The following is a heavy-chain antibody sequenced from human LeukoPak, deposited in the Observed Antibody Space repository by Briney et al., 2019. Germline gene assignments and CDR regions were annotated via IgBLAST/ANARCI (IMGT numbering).Heavy chain of an antibody. J-gene: IGHJ5*02. CDR3: ARARGRYYDILTGYSWFDP. V-gene: IGHV4-39*07. CDR2: IYYSGST. Sequence: SETLSLTCTVSGGSISSSSYYWGWIRQPPGKGLEWIGSIYYSGSTYYNPSLKSRVTISVDTSKNQFSLKLSSVTAADTAVYYCARARGRYYDILTGYSWFDPWGQGTLVTVSS. D-gene: IGHD3-9*01. CDR1: GGSISSSSYY.